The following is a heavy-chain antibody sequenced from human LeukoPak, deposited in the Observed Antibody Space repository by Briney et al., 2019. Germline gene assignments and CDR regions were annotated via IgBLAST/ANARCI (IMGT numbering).Heavy chain of an antibody. D-gene: IGHD6-13*01. CDR2: IYYSGST. Sequence: PSETLSLTCTVSGGSISSSSYYWGWICQPPGKGLECIGSIYYSGSTYYNPSLKSRVTISVDTSKNQFSLKLSSVTAADTAVYYCAREWGFGSSWYGGYYFDYWGQGTLVTVSS. V-gene: IGHV4-39*07. J-gene: IGHJ4*02. CDR3: AREWGFGSSWYGGYYFDY. CDR1: GGSISSSSYY.